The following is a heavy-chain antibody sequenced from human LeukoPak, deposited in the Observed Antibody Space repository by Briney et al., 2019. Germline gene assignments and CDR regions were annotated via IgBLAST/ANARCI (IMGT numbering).Heavy chain of an antibody. CDR2: INHSGST. V-gene: IGHV4-34*01. CDR1: GGSFSGYY. Sequence: SETLSLTCAVYGGSFSGYYWSWIRQPPGKGLEWIGEINHSGSTNYNPSLKSRVTISVDTSKNQFSLKLSSVTAADTAVYYCARGRYSSSWSTFDYWAREPWSPSPQ. CDR3: ARGRYSSSWSTFDY. D-gene: IGHD6-13*01. J-gene: IGHJ4*02.